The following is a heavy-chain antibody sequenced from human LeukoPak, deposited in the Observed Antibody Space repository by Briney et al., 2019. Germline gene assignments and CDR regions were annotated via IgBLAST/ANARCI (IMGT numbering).Heavy chain of an antibody. CDR1: GGTFSSYA. Sequence: GASVKVSCKASGGTFSSYAISWVRQAPGQGLEWMGWISAYNGNTNYAQKLQGRVTMTTDTSTSTAYMELRSLRSDETAVYYCARYCSGGSCYSGHDAFDIWGQGTMVTVSS. J-gene: IGHJ3*02. CDR2: ISAYNGNT. CDR3: ARYCSGGSCYSGHDAFDI. D-gene: IGHD2-15*01. V-gene: IGHV1-18*01.